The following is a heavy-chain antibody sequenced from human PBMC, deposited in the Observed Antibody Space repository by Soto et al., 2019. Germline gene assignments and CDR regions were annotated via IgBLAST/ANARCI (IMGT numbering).Heavy chain of an antibody. CDR3: ARDRNVYNFYYGMDV. D-gene: IGHD3-3*01. J-gene: IGHJ6*02. CDR1: GGTFSSYA. CDR2: IIPMFATA. V-gene: IGHV1-69*13. Sequence: GASVKVSCKASGGTFSSYAISWVRQAPGQGLEWMGGIIPMFATANYAQKFQGRVTITADDSTSTVYMDLSSLRSEDTAVYYCARDRNVYNFYYGMDVWGQGTTVTVSS.